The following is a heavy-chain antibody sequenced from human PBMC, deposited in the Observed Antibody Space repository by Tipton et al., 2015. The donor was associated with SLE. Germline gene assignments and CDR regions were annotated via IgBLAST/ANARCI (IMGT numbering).Heavy chain of an antibody. CDR3: TRDAPGYGDYWRWFDP. Sequence: RSLRLSCAASGFTFSSYEMNWVRQAPGKGLEWVGFIRSKAYGGTIKYAASVKARFTISRDDSKSIAYLQMNSLKTEDTAVYYCTRDAPGYGDYWRWFDPWGQGTLVTVSS. CDR1: GFTFSSYE. V-gene: IGHV3-49*04. CDR2: IRSKAYGGTI. J-gene: IGHJ5*02. D-gene: IGHD4-17*01.